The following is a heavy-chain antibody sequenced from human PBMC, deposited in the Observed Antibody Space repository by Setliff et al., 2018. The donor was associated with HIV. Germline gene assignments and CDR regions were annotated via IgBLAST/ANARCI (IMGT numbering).Heavy chain of an antibody. CDR2: VSYSGST. CDR1: GGSISPYY. D-gene: IGHD6-13*01. CDR3: ARILVAAAGTGFDP. J-gene: IGHJ5*02. V-gene: IGHV4-59*12. Sequence: SETLSLTCTVSGGSISPYYWSWIRQPPGKGLEWIGTVSYSGSTNYNPSLKSRVTISVDTSENQFSLKVSSVTAADTAVYYCARILVAAAGTGFDPWGQGILVTVSS.